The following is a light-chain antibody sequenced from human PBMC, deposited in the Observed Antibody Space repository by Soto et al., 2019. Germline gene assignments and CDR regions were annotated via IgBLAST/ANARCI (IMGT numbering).Light chain of an antibody. Sequence: QSVLTQPPSVSGAPGQRVTISCTGSSSNIGAGYDVHWYQQLPGTAPKLLIYGNINRPSGVPDRFSGSKSGTSASLAITGLQPEDEADYYCQSYDSSLSVVFGAGTKLTVL. CDR1: SSNIGAGYD. CDR2: GNI. CDR3: QSYDSSLSVV. J-gene: IGLJ2*01. V-gene: IGLV1-40*01.